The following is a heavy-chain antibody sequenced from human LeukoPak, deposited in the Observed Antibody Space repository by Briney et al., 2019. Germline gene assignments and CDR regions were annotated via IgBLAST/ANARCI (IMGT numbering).Heavy chain of an antibody. Sequence: GGSLRLSCAASEFTFSDYSMSWVRQAPGKGLEWVANIKKDGSDKYYVGSVKGRFTISRDNAKNSLFLQMNSLRVEDTAVYYCARGRPSGEDYWGLGTLVTVSS. CDR2: IKKDGSDK. CDR1: EFTFSDYS. J-gene: IGHJ4*02. V-gene: IGHV3-7*04. D-gene: IGHD5-12*01. CDR3: ARGRPSGEDY.